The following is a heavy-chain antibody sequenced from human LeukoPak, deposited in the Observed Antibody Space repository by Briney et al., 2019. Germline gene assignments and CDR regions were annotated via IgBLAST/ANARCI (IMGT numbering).Heavy chain of an antibody. J-gene: IGHJ6*02. CDR2: MNPNSGNT. CDR3: ARAGFGYSYVDPTYYGMDV. CDR1: GYTFTSYD. V-gene: IGHV1-8*01. D-gene: IGHD5-18*01. Sequence: GASVKVSCKASGYTFTSYDINWVRQATGQGLEWMGWMNPNSGNTGYAQKFQGRATMTRNTSISTAYMELSSLRSEDTAVYYCARAGFGYSYVDPTYYGMDVWGQGTTVTVSS.